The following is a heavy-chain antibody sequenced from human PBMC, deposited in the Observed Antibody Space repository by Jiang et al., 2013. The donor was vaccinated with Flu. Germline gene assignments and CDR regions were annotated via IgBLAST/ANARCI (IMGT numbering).Heavy chain of an antibody. V-gene: IGHV4-34*01. CDR2: NHSGST. J-gene: IGHJ4*02. Sequence: NHSGSTNYNPSLKSRVTISVDTSKNQFSLKLSSVTAADTAVYYCARGGGKQYTHFDYWGQGTLVTVSS. D-gene: IGHD2-2*02. CDR3: ARGGGKQYTHFDY.